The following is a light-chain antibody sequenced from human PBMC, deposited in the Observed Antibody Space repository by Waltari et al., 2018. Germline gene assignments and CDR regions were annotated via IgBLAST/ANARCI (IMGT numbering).Light chain of an antibody. Sequence: EIVMTQSPATLSVSPGERAILSCRASQSVTTNLAWYQQKPGQAPRLLIYGASTRATDIPARFSGSGSGTEFTLTISSLQSEDCAVYYCHQYNDGPPFNFGQGTKLVIK. J-gene: IGKJ2*01. CDR3: HQYNDGPPFN. V-gene: IGKV3-15*01. CDR1: QSVTTN. CDR2: GAS.